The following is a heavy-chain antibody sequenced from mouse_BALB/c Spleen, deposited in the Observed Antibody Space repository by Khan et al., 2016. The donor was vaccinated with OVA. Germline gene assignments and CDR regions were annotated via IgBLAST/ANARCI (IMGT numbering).Heavy chain of an antibody. Sequence: QVQLKQSGPGLVAPSQSLSITCTVSGFSLTSYGVHWVRQPPGKGLEWLGVIWPGGSTNYNSALMSRLSISKDNSKSQVFLKMNSLQTDDTAMYYCARYYGNYGWYFDVWGAGTTVTVAS. CDR1: GFSLTSYG. J-gene: IGHJ1*01. D-gene: IGHD2-1*01. V-gene: IGHV2-9*02. CDR2: IWPGGST. CDR3: ARYYGNYGWYFDV.